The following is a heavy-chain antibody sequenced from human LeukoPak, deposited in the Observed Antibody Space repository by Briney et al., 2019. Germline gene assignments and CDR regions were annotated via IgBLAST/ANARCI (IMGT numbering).Heavy chain of an antibody. Sequence: SETLSLTCTVAGGAISGGEHYWNWVPQHPGKGLEWVGCIHPSGNVYYNPSLMGRSTIPVDTSQSHFSLNLASVTAADTAVYYCARGAEAYKVAYWSPGTLVTDSS. J-gene: IGHJ4*02. V-gene: IGHV4-31*03. CDR3: ARGAEAYKVAY. CDR1: GGAISGGEHY. CDR2: IHPSGNV. D-gene: IGHD5-24*01.